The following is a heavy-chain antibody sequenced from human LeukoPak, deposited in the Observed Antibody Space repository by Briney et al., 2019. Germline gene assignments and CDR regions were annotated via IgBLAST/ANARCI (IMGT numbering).Heavy chain of an antibody. Sequence: SETLSLTCGVSGGSVINTNWWTWVRQPPGKGLEWIGEVHLDGRTNYNPSLESRLTMSVDVSENQVSLKLTSVTAADTAVYYCAREGGFYRPLDYSGQGTLVTVCS. D-gene: IGHD3-3*01. CDR2: VHLDGRT. J-gene: IGHJ4*02. CDR1: GGSVINTNW. V-gene: IGHV4-4*02. CDR3: AREGGFYRPLDY.